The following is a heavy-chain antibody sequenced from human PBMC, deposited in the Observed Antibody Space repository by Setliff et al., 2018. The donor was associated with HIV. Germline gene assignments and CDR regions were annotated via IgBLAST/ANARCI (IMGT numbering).Heavy chain of an antibody. J-gene: IGHJ6*02. V-gene: IGHV4-59*11. CDR1: GDSISSHY. CDR2: LYFGGST. Sequence: KASETLSLTCTVSGDSISSHYWSWIRQPPGKGLEWIGTLYFGGSTSYNSSLKGRVTISAATSKNVFSLNMASVTAADTAVYYCARPVSKNFYGLDVWGLGTTVTSP. CDR3: ARPVSKNFYGLDV.